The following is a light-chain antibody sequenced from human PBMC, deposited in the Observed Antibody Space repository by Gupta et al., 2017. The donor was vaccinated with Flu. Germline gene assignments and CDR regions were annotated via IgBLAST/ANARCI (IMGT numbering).Light chain of an antibody. V-gene: IGKV1-5*03. CDR2: KVS. CDR3: RHDSNYSGA. J-gene: IGKJ1*01. Sequence: DIQMTQSPSTLSASVGDRVIITCRASQTIDSWLAWYQQKPGKAPNLLIHKVSLLQSGVPSRFSGSGSGTEFTLTISSLQPDDSATYYCRHDSNYSGAFGQGTKVDIK. CDR1: QTIDSW.